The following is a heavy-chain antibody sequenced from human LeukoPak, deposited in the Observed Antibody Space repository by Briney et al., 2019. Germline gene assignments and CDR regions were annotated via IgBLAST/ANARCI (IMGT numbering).Heavy chain of an antibody. CDR3: AKGRDTSGRQNFDF. D-gene: IGHD6-19*01. J-gene: IGHJ4*02. CDR2: ISASGSGT. V-gene: IGHV3-23*01. Sequence: AGGSLRLSCEASGFTFTSHAMHWVRQAPGKGLEWVSSISASGSGTFYTDSMSGRFTISRDNAKKTLFLQMKNLRLGDTALYYCAKGRDTSGRQNFDFWGQGTLVTVSS. CDR1: GFTFTSHA.